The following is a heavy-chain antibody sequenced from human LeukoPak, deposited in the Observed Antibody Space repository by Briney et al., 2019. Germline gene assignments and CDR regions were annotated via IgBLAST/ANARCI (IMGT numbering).Heavy chain of an antibody. CDR1: GYSISSGYY. D-gene: IGHD2-15*01. CDR2: IYHSGST. J-gene: IGHJ5*02. V-gene: IGHV4-38-2*02. CDR3: ARLGCSGSSCYAVGDWFDP. Sequence: SETLSLTCTVSGYSISSGYYWGWIRQPPGKGLEWIGSIYHSGSTYYNPSLKSRVTISVDTSKNQFSLKLSSVTAADTAVYYCARLGCSGSSCYAVGDWFDPWGQGTLVTVSS.